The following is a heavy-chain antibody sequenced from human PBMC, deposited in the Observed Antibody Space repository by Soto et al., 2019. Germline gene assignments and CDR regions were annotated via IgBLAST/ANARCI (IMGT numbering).Heavy chain of an antibody. CDR2: VYHSGNT. J-gene: IGHJ4*03. CDR1: GDSISSDKW. Sequence: TSETLSLTCAVSGDSISSDKWWGWVRQPPGKGLEWVGEVYHSGNTNYNPSLKSRVTISVDTSNNQLSLRLRSVTAADTAIYYCARHDGFSSGWVFDYWGHGTLVTVSS. V-gene: IGHV4-4*02. D-gene: IGHD6-19*01. CDR3: ARHDGFSSGWVFDY.